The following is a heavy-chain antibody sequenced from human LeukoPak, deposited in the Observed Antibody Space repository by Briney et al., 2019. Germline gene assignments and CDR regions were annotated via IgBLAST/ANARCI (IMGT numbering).Heavy chain of an antibody. J-gene: IGHJ4*02. CDR3: ARDDAAAGYDY. D-gene: IGHD6-13*01. Sequence: GASVKVSCKASGYTFTGYYMHWVRQAPGQGLEWMGWINPNSGGTNYAQKFQGRVTMSRDTSISTAYMELSSLRSDDTALYYCARDDAAAGYDYWGQGTLVTVSS. V-gene: IGHV1-2*02. CDR2: INPNSGGT. CDR1: GYTFTGYY.